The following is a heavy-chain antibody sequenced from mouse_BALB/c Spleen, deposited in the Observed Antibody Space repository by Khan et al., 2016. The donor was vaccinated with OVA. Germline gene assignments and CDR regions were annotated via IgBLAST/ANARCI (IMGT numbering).Heavy chain of an antibody. CDR1: GYSITSDYA. V-gene: IGHV3-2*02. Sequence: EVQLQESGPGLVKPSQSLSLTCTVTGYSITSDYAWNWIRQFPGNKLEWMGYISYSGRTSYNPSLKSRISITRDTSKNQFFLQLNSVTTEDTATYYWARSVTSTTVVATDFDYWGQGTTLTVSS. CDR3: ARSVTSTTVVATDFDY. CDR2: ISYSGRT. D-gene: IGHD1-1*01. J-gene: IGHJ2*01.